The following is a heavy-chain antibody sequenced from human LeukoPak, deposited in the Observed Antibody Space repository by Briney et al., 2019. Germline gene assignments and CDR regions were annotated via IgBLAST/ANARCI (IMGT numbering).Heavy chain of an antibody. D-gene: IGHD6-19*01. CDR3: ARSGSSGWFPIDY. Sequence: GRSLRLSCAASGFTFSSHSMNWVRQAPGKGLEWVSSISSSSSYIYYADSVKGRFTISRDNAKNSLYLQMNSLRAEDTAVYYCARSGSSGWFPIDYWGQGTLVTVSS. CDR1: GFTFSSHS. J-gene: IGHJ4*02. V-gene: IGHV3-21*01. CDR2: ISSSSSYI.